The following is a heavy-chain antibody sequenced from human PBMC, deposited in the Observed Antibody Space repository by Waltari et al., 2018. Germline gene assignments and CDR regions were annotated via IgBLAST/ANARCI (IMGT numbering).Heavy chain of an antibody. Sequence: EVQLLESGGGLVQPGGSLRLSCAASGFTFSSYAMSWVRQAPGKGLVWVSAISGSGGSTYYADSVKGRFTISRDNSKNTLYLQMNSLRAEDTAVYYCAKLYYDILTGYYTGGGWYFDLWGRGTLVTVSS. D-gene: IGHD3-9*01. V-gene: IGHV3-23*01. CDR3: AKLYYDILTGYYTGGGWYFDL. CDR2: ISGSGGST. J-gene: IGHJ2*01. CDR1: GFTFSSYA.